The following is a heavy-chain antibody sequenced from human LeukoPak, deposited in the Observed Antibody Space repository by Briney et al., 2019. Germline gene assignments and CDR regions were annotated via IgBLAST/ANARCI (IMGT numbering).Heavy chain of an antibody. D-gene: IGHD6-13*01. Sequence: ASVRVSCKASGYTFTSYGISWVRQAPGQGLEWMGWISPYNGNTNYAPKLQGRLTMTTDTSTSTAYMELRSLRSDDTAVYYCARDLSSWYEGISDYWGQGTLVTVSS. V-gene: IGHV1-18*01. J-gene: IGHJ4*02. CDR3: ARDLSSWYEGISDY. CDR2: ISPYNGNT. CDR1: GYTFTSYG.